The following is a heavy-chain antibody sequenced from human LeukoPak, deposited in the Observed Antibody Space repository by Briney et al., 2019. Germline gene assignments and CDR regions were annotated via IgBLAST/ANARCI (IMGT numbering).Heavy chain of an antibody. V-gene: IGHV3-21*01. CDR1: GFTFSSYS. CDR3: AKEGYSSGLIGGYFDY. Sequence: KAGGSLRLSCAASGFTFSSYSMNWVRQAPGKGLEWVSSISSSSSYIYYADSVKGRFTISRDNAKNSLYLQMNSLRAEDTAVYYCAKEGYSSGLIGGYFDYWGQGTLVTVSS. D-gene: IGHD6-19*01. J-gene: IGHJ4*02. CDR2: ISSSSSYI.